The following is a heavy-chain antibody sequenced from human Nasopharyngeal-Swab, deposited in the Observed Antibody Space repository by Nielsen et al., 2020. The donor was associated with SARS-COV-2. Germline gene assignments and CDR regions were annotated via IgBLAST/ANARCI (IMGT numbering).Heavy chain of an antibody. D-gene: IGHD4-23*01. J-gene: IGHJ5*02. Sequence: GGSLRLSCAASGFTFSSYSMNWVRQAPGKGLEWVSSISSSSSYIYYADSVKGRFTISRDNAKNSLYLQMNSLRAGDTAVYYCARGTPPNYGGNSRGNWFDPWGQGTLVTVSS. V-gene: IGHV3-21*01. CDR3: ARGTPPNYGGNSRGNWFDP. CDR1: GFTFSSYS. CDR2: ISSSSSYI.